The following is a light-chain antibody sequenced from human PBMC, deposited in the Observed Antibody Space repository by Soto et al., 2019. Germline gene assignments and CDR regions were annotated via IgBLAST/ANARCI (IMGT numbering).Light chain of an antibody. CDR1: QRLSASD. V-gene: IGKV3-20*01. Sequence: EIDLTQSPGTRTLSQGQRATLSCRASQRLSASDIAWYQQKPGQAPKFLIYGVSSRATGIPDRFSGSGSGTDFTLTISRLEPEDFAVYHCQQYGSSPLITFGQGTRLEIK. CDR3: QQYGSSPLIT. CDR2: GVS. J-gene: IGKJ5*01.